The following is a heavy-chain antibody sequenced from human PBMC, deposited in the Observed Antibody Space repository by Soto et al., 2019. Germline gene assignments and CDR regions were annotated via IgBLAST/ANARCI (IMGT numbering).Heavy chain of an antibody. D-gene: IGHD6-19*01. CDR3: ARTGYSSGWYKAAFDI. J-gene: IGHJ3*02. CDR2: INHSGST. V-gene: IGHV4-34*01. Sequence: PSETLSLTCAVYGGSFSGYYWSWIRQPPGKGLEWIGEINHSGSTNYSPSLKSRVTISVDTSKNQFSLKLSSETAADTAVYYCARTGYSSGWYKAAFDIWGQGTMVTVSS. CDR1: GGSFSGYY.